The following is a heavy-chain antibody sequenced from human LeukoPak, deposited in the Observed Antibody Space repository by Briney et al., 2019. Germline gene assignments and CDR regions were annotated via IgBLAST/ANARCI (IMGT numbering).Heavy chain of an antibody. CDR3: TTYDSSGYYYKVGMDY. D-gene: IGHD3-22*01. J-gene: IGHJ4*02. V-gene: IGHV3-15*01. CDR1: GFTFSNAW. Sequence: GGSLRLSCAASGFTFSNAWMSWVRQAPGKGLEWVGRIKSKTDGGTRDYAAPVKGRFTISRDDSKNTLFLQMNSLQTEGTAVYYCTTYDSSGYYYKVGMDYWGQGTLVTVSS. CDR2: IKSKTDGGTR.